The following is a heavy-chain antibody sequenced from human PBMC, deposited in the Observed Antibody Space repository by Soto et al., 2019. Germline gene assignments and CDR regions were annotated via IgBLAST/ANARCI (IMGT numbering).Heavy chain of an antibody. CDR3: ARVTFTPNWFDS. Sequence: TSETLSLTCTVSGDSISSPDYYWSCIRQAPGKGLELIGYVYYRGSIYYTPSFESRVSISIDTSKNQFSLGLTSVTAADSAVYFCARVTFTPNWFDSWGQGILVTVSS. D-gene: IGHD3-16*01. V-gene: IGHV4-30-4*01. CDR1: GDSISSPDYY. CDR2: VYYRGSI. J-gene: IGHJ5*01.